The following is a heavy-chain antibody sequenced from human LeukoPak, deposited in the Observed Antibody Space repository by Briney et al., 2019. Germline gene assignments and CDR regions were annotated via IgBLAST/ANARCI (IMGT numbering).Heavy chain of an antibody. Sequence: GGSLRLSCAASGFTVSSNYLSWVRQAPGKGLEWVSVMYSVGNTYYADSVKGRFTISRDNSKNTLYLQMNSLRAEDTAVYYCARGLPAEANYGLDVWGQGTTVTVSS. CDR2: MYSVGNT. CDR1: GFTVSSNY. J-gene: IGHJ6*02. CDR3: ARGLPAEANYGLDV. V-gene: IGHV3-66*01.